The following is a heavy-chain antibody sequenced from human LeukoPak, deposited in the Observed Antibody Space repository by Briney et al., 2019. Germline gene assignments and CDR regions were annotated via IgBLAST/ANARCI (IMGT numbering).Heavy chain of an antibody. CDR3: ARDSSTVTYWYSDL. CDR1: GGSISSFY. J-gene: IGHJ2*01. CDR2: IYYNENA. Sequence: SETLSLTCTVSGGSISSFYWSWIRQPPGKGLEWIGYIYYNENANYNPSLKSRVTMSVDTSKNQLSLRLTSVTAADTAVYYCARDSSTVTYWYSDLWGRGTLVTVSS. V-gene: IGHV4-59*01. D-gene: IGHD4-17*01.